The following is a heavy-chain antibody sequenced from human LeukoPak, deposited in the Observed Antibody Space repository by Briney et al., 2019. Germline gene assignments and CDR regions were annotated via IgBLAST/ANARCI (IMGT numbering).Heavy chain of an antibody. CDR2: IYSGGST. Sequence: PGGSLRLSCAASGFTVSSNYMSWVRQAPGKGLEWVSVIYSGGSTYYADSVKGRFTISRDNSKNTLYLEVNSLRAEDTAIYYCARGFAVAEIYFEFWGQGALVTVSS. D-gene: IGHD6-19*01. CDR1: GFTVSSNY. V-gene: IGHV3-53*01. J-gene: IGHJ4*02. CDR3: ARGFAVAEIYFEF.